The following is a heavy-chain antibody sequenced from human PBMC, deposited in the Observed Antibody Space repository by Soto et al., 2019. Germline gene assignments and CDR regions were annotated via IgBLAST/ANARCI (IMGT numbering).Heavy chain of an antibody. CDR3: AGDSSGYWF. V-gene: IGHV1-69*13. CDR1: GGTFSSYA. D-gene: IGHD3-22*01. Sequence: SVKVSCKASGGTFSSYAISWVRQAPGQGLEWMGGINPIFGTANYAQKFQGRVTITADESTSTAYMELSSVGSEETAVYHCAGDSSGYWFWGQGTLVTVSS. J-gene: IGHJ4*02. CDR2: INPIFGTA.